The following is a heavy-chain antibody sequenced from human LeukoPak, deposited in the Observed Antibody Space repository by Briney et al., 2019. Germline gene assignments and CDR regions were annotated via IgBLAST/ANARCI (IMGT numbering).Heavy chain of an antibody. V-gene: IGHV3-23*01. Sequence: PGGSLRLSCAAAGFTFSDYGMNWVRQAPGKGLEWVSGISGSGISTYYADSVKGRFTISRDNSKNTLYVQMNSLRAEDTAVYYCAKRSAGLTDSSGYYDYWGQGTLVTVSS. CDR3: AKRSAGLTDSSGYYDY. CDR2: ISGSGIST. J-gene: IGHJ4*02. D-gene: IGHD3-22*01. CDR1: GFTFSDYG.